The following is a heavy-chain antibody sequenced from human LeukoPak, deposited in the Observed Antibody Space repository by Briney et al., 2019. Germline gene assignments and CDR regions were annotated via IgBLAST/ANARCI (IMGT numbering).Heavy chain of an antibody. J-gene: IGHJ4*02. CDR1: GYSFTTYW. V-gene: IGHV5-51*01. CDR2: IYPGDSDT. Sequence: GESLKISRKGSGYSFTTYWIGWVRQVPGKGLEWMGIIYPGDSDTRYNPSFQGQVTISVDKSISTAYLQWSSLKASDTAMYYCARPFGEAVETTLGGVDYWGQGTLVTVSS. CDR3: ARPFGEAVETTLGGVDY. D-gene: IGHD3-10*01.